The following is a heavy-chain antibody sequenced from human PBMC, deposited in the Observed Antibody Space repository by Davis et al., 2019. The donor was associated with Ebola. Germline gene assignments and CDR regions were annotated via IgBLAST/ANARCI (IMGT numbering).Heavy chain of an antibody. CDR3: ALWDQLWPSFDY. J-gene: IGHJ4*02. V-gene: IGHV3-53*01. D-gene: IGHD5-18*01. CDR1: GFTVSSNY. Sequence: GESLKISCAASGFTVSSNYMSWVRQAPGKGLEWVSVIYSGGSTYYADSVKGRFTISRDNSKNTLYLQMNSLRAEDTAVYYCALWDQLWPSFDYWGQGTLVTVSS. CDR2: IYSGGST.